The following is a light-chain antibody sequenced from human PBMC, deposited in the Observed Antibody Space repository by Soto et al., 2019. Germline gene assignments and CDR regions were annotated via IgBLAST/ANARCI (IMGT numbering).Light chain of an antibody. Sequence: DIQMTQYPSTLSASVGDRAIITCRASQSISTWLAWCQQKPGKAPKLLIYKASSLESGVPSRFSGSGSGTEFTLTISSLQPDDFATYYCQQYSSYPLTFGGGTKVEIK. J-gene: IGKJ4*01. V-gene: IGKV1-5*03. CDR3: QQYSSYPLT. CDR2: KAS. CDR1: QSISTW.